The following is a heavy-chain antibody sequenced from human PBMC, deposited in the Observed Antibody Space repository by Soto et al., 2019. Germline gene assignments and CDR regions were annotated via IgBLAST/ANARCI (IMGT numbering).Heavy chain of an antibody. V-gene: IGHV4-34*01. D-gene: IGHD3-10*01. CDR3: ARGRITMVRGVIIFGRNWFDP. CDR2: INHSGST. CDR1: GGSFSGYY. Sequence: SETLSLTCAVYGGSFSGYYWSWIRQPPGKGLEWIGEINHSGSTNYNPSLKSRVTISVDTSKNQFSLKLSSVTAADTAVYYCARGRITMVRGVIIFGRNWFDPWGQEPWSPSPQ. J-gene: IGHJ5*02.